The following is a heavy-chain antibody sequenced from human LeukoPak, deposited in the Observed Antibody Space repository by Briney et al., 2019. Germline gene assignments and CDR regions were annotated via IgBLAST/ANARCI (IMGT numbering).Heavy chain of an antibody. CDR1: GFTVSSNY. J-gene: IGHJ5*02. CDR2: IYSGGST. V-gene: IGHV3-66*02. D-gene: IGHD6-6*01. CDR3: ARGSSSFGWNWFDP. Sequence: GGSLRLSCAASGFTVSSNYMSWVRQAPGKGLEWVSVIYSGGSTYYADSVKGRFTISRDNSKNTLYLQMNSLRAENTPVYYCARGSSSFGWNWFDPWGQGTLVTVSS.